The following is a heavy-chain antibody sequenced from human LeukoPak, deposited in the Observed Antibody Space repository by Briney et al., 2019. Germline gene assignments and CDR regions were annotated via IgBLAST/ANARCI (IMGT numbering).Heavy chain of an antibody. CDR2: INPSGGST. CDR3: ARERWVRLLHEYDYYYYMDV. V-gene: IGHV1-46*01. CDR1: GYTFTSYY. Sequence: AASVKVSCKASGYTFTSYYMHWVRQAPGQGLEWMGIINPSGGSTSYAQKFKGRVTMTRDMSTSTVYMELSSLRSEDTAVYYCARERWVRLLHEYDYYYYMDVWGKGTTVTVSS. J-gene: IGHJ6*03. D-gene: IGHD3-22*01.